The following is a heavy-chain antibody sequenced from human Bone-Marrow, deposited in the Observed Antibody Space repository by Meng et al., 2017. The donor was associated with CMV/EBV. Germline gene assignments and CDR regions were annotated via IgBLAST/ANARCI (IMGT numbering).Heavy chain of an antibody. CDR2: IYHSGST. V-gene: IGHV4-38-2*02. D-gene: IGHD4-17*01. CDR1: GYSISSGYY. J-gene: IGHJ4*02. CDR3: AREGDEEYGDYPFPTN. Sequence: GSLRLSCTVSGYSISSGYYWGWIRQPPGKGLEWIGSIYHSGSTYYNPSLKSRVTISVDTSKNQFSLKLSSVTAADTAVYYCAREGDEEYGDYPFPTNWGQGTLVTVSS.